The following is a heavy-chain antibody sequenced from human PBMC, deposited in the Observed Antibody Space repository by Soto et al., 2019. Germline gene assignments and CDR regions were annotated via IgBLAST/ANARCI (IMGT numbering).Heavy chain of an antibody. D-gene: IGHD3-10*01. J-gene: IGHJ4*02. CDR3: ARARITMVRGVIRAGDY. V-gene: IGHV1-18*01. CDR2: ISAYNGNT. Sequence: QVQLVQSGAEVKKPGASVKVSCKASGYTFTISGISWVRQAPGQGLEWMGWISAYNGNTNYAQKLQGRVTMTTDTSTSTAYMALRSLRSDETAVYYCARARITMVRGVIRAGDYWGQGTLVTVSS. CDR1: GYTFTISG.